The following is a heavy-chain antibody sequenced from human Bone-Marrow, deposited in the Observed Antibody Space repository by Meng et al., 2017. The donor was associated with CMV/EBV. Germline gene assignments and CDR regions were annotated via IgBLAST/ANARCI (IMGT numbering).Heavy chain of an antibody. V-gene: IGHV4-59*01. CDR2: IYYSGST. D-gene: IGHD2-2*01. Sequence: SETLSLTCTVSGGSISSYYWCWIRQPPGKGLEWIGYIYYSGSTNYNPSLKIRVTISVDTSKNQFSLKLSSVTAADTAVYYCARDYCSSTNCYPSWFDPCGQGTLVTVSS. CDR1: GGSISSYY. J-gene: IGHJ5*02. CDR3: ARDYCSSTNCYPSWFDP.